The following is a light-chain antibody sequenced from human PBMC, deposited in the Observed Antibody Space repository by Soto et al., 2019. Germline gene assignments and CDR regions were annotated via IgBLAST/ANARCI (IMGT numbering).Light chain of an antibody. CDR1: SSGIGAYDS. J-gene: IGLJ1*01. Sequence: QSVLTQPPSASGSPGQSITISCTGTSSGIGAYDSVSWFQQHPGKAPTLLISEVNNRPSGVSHRFSGPRSGNTAYLTISGLQVEDGAEYFCFAFTTAGTHDVGTWTKVTVL. V-gene: IGLV2-14*01. CDR3: FAFTTAGTHD. CDR2: EVN.